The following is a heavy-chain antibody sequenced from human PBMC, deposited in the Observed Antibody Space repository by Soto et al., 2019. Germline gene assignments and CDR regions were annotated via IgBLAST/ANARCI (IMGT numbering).Heavy chain of an antibody. CDR1: GFTFTTYG. CDR2: IQSDGSKK. D-gene: IGHD1-26*01. J-gene: IGHJ5*02. Sequence: QVQVVASGGGVVQPGTSLTLSCLTSGFTFTTYGMHWVRQGPGKGLEWVAAIQSDGSKKYYADSVKGRFTISRDDCRNTLYLQMNSVRAEDTAQYYCGRDLQVGVIYFDPWGQGTLVTVSS. CDR3: GRDLQVGVIYFDP. V-gene: IGHV3-33*05.